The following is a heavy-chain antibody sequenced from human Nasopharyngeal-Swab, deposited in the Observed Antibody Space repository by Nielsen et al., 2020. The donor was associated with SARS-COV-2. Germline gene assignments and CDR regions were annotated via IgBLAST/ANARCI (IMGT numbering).Heavy chain of an antibody. Sequence: GGPLRLSCAASGFTFSNAWMSWVRQAPGKGLEWVGRIKSKTDGGTTDYAAPVKGRFTISRDDSKNTLYLQMNSLKTEDTAVYYCTTTNYYDSSGYYYAGYWGQGTLVTVSS. CDR3: TTTNYYDSSGYYYAGY. J-gene: IGHJ4*02. D-gene: IGHD3-22*01. CDR1: GFTFSNAW. CDR2: IKSKTDGGTT. V-gene: IGHV3-15*01.